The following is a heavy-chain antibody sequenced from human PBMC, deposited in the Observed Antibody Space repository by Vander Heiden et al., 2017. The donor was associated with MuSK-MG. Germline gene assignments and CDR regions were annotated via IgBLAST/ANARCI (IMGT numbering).Heavy chain of an antibody. Sequence: QVQLQQWGAGLLKPSETLSLTCAVYGGSFSGYYWGWIRQPPGKGLEWIGEINHSGSTNYNPSLKSRVTISVDTSKNQFSLKLSSVTAADTAVYYCARGVGRVAAPRIYYYYYMDVWGKGTTVTVSS. CDR1: GGSFSGYY. D-gene: IGHD6-25*01. J-gene: IGHJ6*03. CDR2: INHSGST. CDR3: ARGVGRVAAPRIYYYYYMDV. V-gene: IGHV4-34*01.